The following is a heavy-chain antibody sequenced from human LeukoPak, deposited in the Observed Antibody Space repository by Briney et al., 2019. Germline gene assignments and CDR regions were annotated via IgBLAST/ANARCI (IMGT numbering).Heavy chain of an antibody. CDR2: INHSGST. D-gene: IGHD3-10*01. V-gene: IGHV4-34*01. Sequence: PSETLSLTCAVYGGSFSGYYWSWIRQPPGKGLEWIGEINHSGSTNYNPSLKSRVTISVDTSKNQFSLKLSSVTAADTAVYYCARSQAAIIYYYGSGSYSPFDYWGQGTLVTVSS. CDR1: GGSFSGYY. J-gene: IGHJ4*02. CDR3: ARSQAAIIYYYGSGSYSPFDY.